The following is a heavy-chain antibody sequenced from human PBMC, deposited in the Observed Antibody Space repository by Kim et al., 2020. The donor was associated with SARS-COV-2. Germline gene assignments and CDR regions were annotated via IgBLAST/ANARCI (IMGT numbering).Heavy chain of an antibody. CDR3: ARENYGDWGRSFDY. D-gene: IGHD4-17*01. J-gene: IGHJ4*02. V-gene: IGHV7-4-1*02. Sequence: AQGVTGRGVLSLDTSVSTAYLQISSLKAEDTAVYYCARENYGDWGRSFDYWGQGTLVTVSS.